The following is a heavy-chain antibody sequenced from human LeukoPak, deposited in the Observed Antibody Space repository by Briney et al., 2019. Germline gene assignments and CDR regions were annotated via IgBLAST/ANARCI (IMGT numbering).Heavy chain of an antibody. J-gene: IGHJ6*02. CDR2: INHNGNVN. Sequence: GGSLRLSCAASGFTFGDYGMHWVRQAPGKGLEWVASINHNGNVNYYVDSVKGRFTISRDNAKNSLYLQMSNLRAEDTAVYFCARGGGLDVWGQGATVTVSS. V-gene: IGHV3-7*03. CDR1: GFTFGDYG. D-gene: IGHD3-16*01. CDR3: ARGGGLDV.